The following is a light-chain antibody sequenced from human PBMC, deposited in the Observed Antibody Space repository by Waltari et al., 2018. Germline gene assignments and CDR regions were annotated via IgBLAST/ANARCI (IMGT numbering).Light chain of an antibody. CDR3: QQSYNTPWT. V-gene: IGKV1-33*01. CDR2: DAS. J-gene: IGKJ1*01. Sequence: DIQMTQSPSSLSASVGDTVTITCQANHDISDYLNWYQQKPGKAPNLLISDASHLEAGVPSRFSGSGYGTDFTFTISSLQPEDFATYYCQQSYNTPWTFGQGTKVEIK. CDR1: HDISDY.